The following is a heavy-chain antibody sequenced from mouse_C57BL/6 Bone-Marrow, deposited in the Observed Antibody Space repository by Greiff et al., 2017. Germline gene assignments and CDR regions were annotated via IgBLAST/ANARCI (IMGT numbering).Heavy chain of an antibody. Sequence: QVQLQQSGAELARPGASVKLSCKASGYTFTSYGISWVKQRTGQGLEWIGEIYPRSGNTYYNEKFKGKATLTADKSSSTAYMELRSLTSEDSAVYFCARDDGYYPLFDYWGQGTTLTVSS. D-gene: IGHD2-3*01. CDR3: ARDDGYYPLFDY. CDR1: GYTFTSYG. CDR2: IYPRSGNT. J-gene: IGHJ2*01. V-gene: IGHV1-81*01.